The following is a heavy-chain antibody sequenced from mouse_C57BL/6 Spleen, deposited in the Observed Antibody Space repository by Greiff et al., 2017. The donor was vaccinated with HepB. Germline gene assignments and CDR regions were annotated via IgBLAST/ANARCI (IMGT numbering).Heavy chain of an antibody. J-gene: IGHJ3*01. CDR2: INPNNGGT. CDR3: AGIYNYFAWFAY. CDR1: GYTFTDYN. D-gene: IGHD1-3*01. Sequence: EVQLVESGPELVKPGASVKMSCKASGYTFTDYNMHWVKQSHGKSLEWIGYINPNNGGTSYNQKFKGKATLTVNKSSSTAYMELRSLTSEDSAVYYCAGIYNYFAWFAYWGQGTLVTASA. V-gene: IGHV1-22*01.